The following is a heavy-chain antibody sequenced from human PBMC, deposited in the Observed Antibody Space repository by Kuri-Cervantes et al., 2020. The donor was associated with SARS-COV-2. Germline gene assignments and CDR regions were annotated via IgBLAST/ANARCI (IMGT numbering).Heavy chain of an antibody. D-gene: IGHD6-13*01. J-gene: IGHJ6*03. CDR1: GFTFSSYA. CDR2: ISGSGGST. Sequence: GESLKISCAASGFTFSSYAMSWVRQAPGKGLEWVSAISGSGGSTYYADSVKGRFTISRDNSKNTLYLQTNSLRAEDTAVYYCASRRDAAAGGLYYYYYMDVWGKGTTVTVSS. V-gene: IGHV3-23*01. CDR3: ASRRDAAAGGLYYYYYMDV.